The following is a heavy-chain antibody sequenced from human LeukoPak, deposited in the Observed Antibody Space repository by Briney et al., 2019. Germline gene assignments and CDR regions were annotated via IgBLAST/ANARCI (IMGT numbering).Heavy chain of an antibody. CDR3: ASHGSGTYGSFDY. V-gene: IGHV1-69*06. CDR1: GGTFSRYT. Sequence: SVKVPCKASGGTFSRYTISWVRQAPGQGLEWMGGIIPLFGTANYAQKFQGRVTITADKSTTTAYMELSSLRSEDTAVYYCASHGSGTYGSFDYWGQGTLVTVSS. CDR2: IIPLFGTA. J-gene: IGHJ4*02. D-gene: IGHD3-10*01.